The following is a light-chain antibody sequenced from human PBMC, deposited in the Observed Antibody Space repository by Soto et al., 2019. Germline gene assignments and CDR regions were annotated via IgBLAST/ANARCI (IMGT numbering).Light chain of an antibody. V-gene: IGKV1-5*03. CDR1: QSISSW. Sequence: DIQMTQSPSALSASVGDRVTITCRASQSISSWLAWYQQKPAEAPKLLIYEASTLESGVSSRFSGSGSGTEFTLTISSLQPDDFATYYCQQYYSYPLTFGRGTKVEIK. CDR3: QQYYSYPLT. J-gene: IGKJ4*01. CDR2: EAS.